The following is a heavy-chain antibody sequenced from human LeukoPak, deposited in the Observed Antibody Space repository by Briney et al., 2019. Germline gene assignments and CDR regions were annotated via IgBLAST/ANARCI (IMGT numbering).Heavy chain of an antibody. Sequence: GGSLGLSCAASGFTFDDYGMSWVRQAPGKGLEWVSGLNWNGGSTGYADPVKGRFTTSRDSAKNSLYLQMNSLRAEDTAFYYCARLGMTTVTLEPYYYYYMDVWGKGTTVTVSS. J-gene: IGHJ6*03. CDR3: ARLGMTTVTLEPYYYYYMDV. CDR2: LNWNGGST. CDR1: GFTFDDYG. D-gene: IGHD4-11*01. V-gene: IGHV3-20*04.